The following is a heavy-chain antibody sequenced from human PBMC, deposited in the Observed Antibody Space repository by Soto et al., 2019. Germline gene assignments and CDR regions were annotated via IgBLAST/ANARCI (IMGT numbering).Heavy chain of an antibody. Sequence: GASVKVSCKASGFTFTSSAVQWVRQARGQRLEWIGWIGVGSGNRHYAQKFQERVTITRDMSTNTAYMELNSLRSEDTAVYYCAALGVNFDHWGQGTLVTVSS. CDR2: IGVGSGNR. J-gene: IGHJ4*02. V-gene: IGHV1-58*01. CDR1: GFTFTSSA. D-gene: IGHD2-8*01. CDR3: AALGVNFDH.